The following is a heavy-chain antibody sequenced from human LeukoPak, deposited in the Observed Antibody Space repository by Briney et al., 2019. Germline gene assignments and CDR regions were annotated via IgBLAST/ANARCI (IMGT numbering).Heavy chain of an antibody. CDR2: ISPMSDTA. CDR3: ARGGMVRDRRHFQFDH. Sequence: GASVKVSCKASGYTFTSYGISWVRQAPGQGLEWMGGISPMSDTANYAQKFQGRVTMTRDTSTSTVYMDLTSLRSEDTAVYYCARGGMVRDRRHFQFDHWGQGTLVTVSS. CDR1: GYTFTSYG. D-gene: IGHD3-10*01. V-gene: IGHV1-18*01. J-gene: IGHJ4*02.